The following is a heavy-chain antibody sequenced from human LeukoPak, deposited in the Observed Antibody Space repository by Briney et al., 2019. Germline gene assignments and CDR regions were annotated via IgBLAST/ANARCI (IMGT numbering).Heavy chain of an antibody. J-gene: IGHJ6*03. CDR3: ARHMYYYDSSGYLVYYYYYYMDV. CDR1: GGSFSDYY. V-gene: IGHV4-34*01. CDR2: INHSGIT. Sequence: SETLSLTCAVYGGSFSDYYWSWIRQPPGKGLEYIGEINHSGITNYNPSLMSRVTISVDTSKNQFSLKLSSVTPADTAVYYCARHMYYYDSSGYLVYYYYYYMDVWGKGTTVTISS. D-gene: IGHD3-22*01.